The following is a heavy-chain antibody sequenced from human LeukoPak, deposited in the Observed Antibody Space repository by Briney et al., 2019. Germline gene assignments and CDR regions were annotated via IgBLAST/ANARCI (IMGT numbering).Heavy chain of an antibody. Sequence: PSETLSLTCTVSGGSISSYYWSWIRQPAGKGLEWIGRIYTSGSTNYNPSLKSRVTMSVDTSKNRFSLKLSSVTAADTAVYYCARDPGNYIYYYYIDVWGKGTTVTVSS. CDR2: IYTSGST. J-gene: IGHJ6*03. CDR3: ARDPGNYIYYYYIDV. CDR1: GGSISSYY. D-gene: IGHD4-11*01. V-gene: IGHV4-4*07.